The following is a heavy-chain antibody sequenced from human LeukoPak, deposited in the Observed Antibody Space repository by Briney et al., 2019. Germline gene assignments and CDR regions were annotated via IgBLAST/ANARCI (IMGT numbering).Heavy chain of an antibody. CDR2: ISAYNGNT. D-gene: IGHD6-19*01. Sequence: ASVKVSFKASGYTFTSYGISWVRQAPGQGLEWMGWISAYNGNTNYAQKLQGRVTMTTETSTSTAYMELRSLRSDDTAVYYCARRYSSGWYPRPNYYYYGMDVWGQGTTVTVSS. CDR3: ARRYSSGWYPRPNYYYYGMDV. V-gene: IGHV1-18*01. J-gene: IGHJ6*02. CDR1: GYTFTSYG.